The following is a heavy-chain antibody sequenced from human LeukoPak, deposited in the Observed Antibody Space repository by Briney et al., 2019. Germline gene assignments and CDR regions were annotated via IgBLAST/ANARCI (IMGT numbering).Heavy chain of an antibody. Sequence: SETLSLTCTVSGGSISSGGYFWSWIRQPPGKGLEWIGYIYRSGSTYYNPSLKSRLTISVDRSKNQFSLKLTSVTAADTAVYYCARSHNGAWGQGTMVTVSS. J-gene: IGHJ3*01. D-gene: IGHD2-8*01. CDR2: IYRSGST. CDR3: ARSHNGA. V-gene: IGHV4-30-2*01. CDR1: GGSISSGGYF.